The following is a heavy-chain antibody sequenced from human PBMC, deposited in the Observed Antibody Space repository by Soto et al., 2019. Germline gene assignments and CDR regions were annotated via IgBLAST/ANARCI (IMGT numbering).Heavy chain of an antibody. J-gene: IGHJ1*01. Sequence: EVQLLESGGGLVQPGGSLRLSCAASGFTFSSYAMSWVRQAPGKGLEWVSAISGSGGSTYYADSVKGRFTISRDNSKNTLYLQMNSLRAEDTAVYYCAKGSSSSWYWGTEYFQHWGQGTLVTVSS. V-gene: IGHV3-23*01. CDR3: AKGSSSSWYWGTEYFQH. D-gene: IGHD6-13*01. CDR2: ISGSGGST. CDR1: GFTFSSYA.